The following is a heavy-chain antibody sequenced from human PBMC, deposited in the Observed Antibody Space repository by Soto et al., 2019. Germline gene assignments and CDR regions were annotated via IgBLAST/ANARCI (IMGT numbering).Heavy chain of an antibody. V-gene: IGHV3-23*01. Sequence: EVQLLESGGGLEHPGGSLRLSCTASGFTFRKSGMNWVRQSPGKGLEWVSGISGSGDTTYYADSVKGSFTISRDNSKDMLYLQMSKLRAEDSAVYFCAKDRGVEPAGGYNWFDPWGQGTLVTVST. CDR2: ISGSGDTT. CDR3: AKDRGVEPAGGYNWFDP. D-gene: IGHD2-2*01. J-gene: IGHJ5*02. CDR1: GFTFRKSG.